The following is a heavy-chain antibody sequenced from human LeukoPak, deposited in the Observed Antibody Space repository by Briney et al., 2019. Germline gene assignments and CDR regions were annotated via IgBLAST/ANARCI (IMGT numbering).Heavy chain of an antibody. CDR1: GFTFSSYA. V-gene: IGHV3-30*04. CDR2: ISYDGSNK. CDR3: ARNYGDPSPGDY. Sequence: GRSLRLSCAASGFTFSSYAMHWVRQAPGKGLEWVAVISYDGSNKYYADSVKGRFTISRDNAKNSLYLQMNSLRAEDTALYYCARNYGDPSPGDYWGQGTLVTVSS. J-gene: IGHJ4*02. D-gene: IGHD4-17*01.